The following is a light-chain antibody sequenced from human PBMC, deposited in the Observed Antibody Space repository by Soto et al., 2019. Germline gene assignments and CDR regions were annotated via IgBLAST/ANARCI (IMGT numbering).Light chain of an antibody. V-gene: IGLV2-14*01. CDR2: GVS. J-gene: IGLJ1*01. Sequence: QSVLTQPASVSGSPGQSITISCTGTSSDVGGYNYVSWYQHHPGKAPKLVIYGVSNRPSGVSYRFSGSKSGNTASLTIFGLQAEDEADYYCSSYTSTNTQVFGTGTKVTVL. CDR3: SSYTSTNTQV. CDR1: SSDVGGYNY.